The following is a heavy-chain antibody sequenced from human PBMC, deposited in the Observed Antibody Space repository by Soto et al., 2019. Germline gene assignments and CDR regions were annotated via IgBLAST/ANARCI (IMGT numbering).Heavy chain of an antibody. CDR1: GGTFSSYT. CDR3: ATTVTTFQTLDY. CDR2: IIPILGIA. J-gene: IGHJ4*02. V-gene: IGHV1-69*02. D-gene: IGHD4-17*01. Sequence: QVQLVQSGAEVKKPGSSVKVSCKASGGTFSSYTISWVRQAPGQGLEWVGRIIPILGIANYAQKFQGRVTITADKSTSTAYMELSSLRSEDTAVYYCATTVTTFQTLDYWGQGTLVTVSS.